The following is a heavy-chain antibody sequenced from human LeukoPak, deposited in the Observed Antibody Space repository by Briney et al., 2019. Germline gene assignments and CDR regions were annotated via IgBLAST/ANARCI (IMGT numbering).Heavy chain of an antibody. CDR2: IRSPDYGGTT. V-gene: IGHV3-49*04. CDR3: CRSMSFYRDVDWFDP. CDR1: GFTFGDFG. J-gene: IGHJ5*02. Sequence: GGSLRLSCTASGFTFGDFGMSWVRQAPGKGLEWVGFIRSPDYGGTTEYDASVKGRFTISRDDSKSIVYLQMNSLKTEDTALYYCCRSMSFYRDVDWFDPWGQGTLVTVSS. D-gene: IGHD2/OR15-2a*01.